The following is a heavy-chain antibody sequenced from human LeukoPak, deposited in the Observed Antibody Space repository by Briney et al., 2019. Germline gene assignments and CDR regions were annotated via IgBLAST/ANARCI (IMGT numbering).Heavy chain of an antibody. CDR3: ARVGYDSSGRFDY. D-gene: IGHD3-22*01. CDR1: GFTFSDYY. J-gene: IGHJ4*02. Sequence: KPGGSLRLSCAASGFTFSDYYMTWIRQAPGKGLEWVSYISSSGRIIYYADSVKGRFIISRDNAKNSLYLQMNSLRAEDTAVYFCARVGYDSSGRFDYWGQGTLVTVSS. CDR2: ISSSGRII. V-gene: IGHV3-11*04.